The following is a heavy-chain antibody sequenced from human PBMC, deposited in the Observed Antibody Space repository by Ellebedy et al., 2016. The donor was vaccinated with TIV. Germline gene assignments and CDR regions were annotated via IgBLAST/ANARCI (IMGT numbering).Heavy chain of an antibody. J-gene: IGHJ6*02. V-gene: IGHV3-48*01. CDR1: GFTLSSYS. CDR3: AKVALKSDYSGLDV. Sequence: PGGSLRLSCAASGFTLSSYSMNWVRQAPGKGLGWLSYISSCSSSIYYAGSVKGRFTITRDNDKNLLYLQMSSLRADDTAVYYCAKVALKSDYSGLDVWGQGTTVTVSS. CDR2: ISSCSSSI.